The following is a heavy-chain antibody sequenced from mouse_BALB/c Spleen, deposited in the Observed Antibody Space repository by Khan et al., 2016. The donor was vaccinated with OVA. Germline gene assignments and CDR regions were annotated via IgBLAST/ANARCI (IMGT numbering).Heavy chain of an antibody. D-gene: IGHD2-4*01. V-gene: IGHV2-2*02. J-gene: IGHJ3*01. CDR3: ARRGYDYGRGALFAY. CDR2: IWSAGST. CDR1: GFSLNNYS. Sequence: QVQLKQSGPGLVQPSQSLSITCTVSGFSLNNYSVHWVRQSPGKGLEWLGVIWSAGSTDYNAAFISRMTISKDKSRNQIFFRMNSLQPNDTAIYXCARRGYDYGRGALFAYWGQGTLVTVSA.